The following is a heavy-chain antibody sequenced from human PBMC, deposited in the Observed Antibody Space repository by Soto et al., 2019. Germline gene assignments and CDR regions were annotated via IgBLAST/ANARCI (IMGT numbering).Heavy chain of an antibody. CDR2: ISSSSSYI. J-gene: IGHJ4*02. D-gene: IGHD3-3*01. V-gene: IGHV3-21*01. Sequence: PVGSLRLSCAASGFTFSSYSMNWVRQAPGKGLEWVSSISSSSSYIYYADSVKGRFTISRDNAKNSMSLQMNSLRDEDTAVYYCAREGKTAFGDVLGPFDYWGQGILVTVSS. CDR3: AREGKTAFGDVLGPFDY. CDR1: GFTFSSYS.